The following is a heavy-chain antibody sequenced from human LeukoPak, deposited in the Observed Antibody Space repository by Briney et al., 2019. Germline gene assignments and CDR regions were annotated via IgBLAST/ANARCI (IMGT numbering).Heavy chain of an antibody. J-gene: IGHJ3*02. D-gene: IGHD2-21*02. CDR1: GFTVSSNY. CDR2: IYSGGST. V-gene: IGHV3-66*01. CDR3: AAGGDYESWYDAFDI. Sequence: PGGSLRLSCVASGFTVSSNYMSWVRQAPGKGLEWVSVIYSGGSTYYADSVKGRFTISRDNSKNTLYLQMNSLRAEDTAVYYCAAGGDYESWYDAFDIWGQGTMVTVSS.